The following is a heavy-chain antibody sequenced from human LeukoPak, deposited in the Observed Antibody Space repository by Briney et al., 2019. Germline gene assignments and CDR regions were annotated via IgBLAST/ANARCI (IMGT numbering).Heavy chain of an antibody. D-gene: IGHD5-12*01. V-gene: IGHV3-30-3*01. CDR3: AKGPKFVDIVATSSGHFDY. J-gene: IGHJ4*02. CDR2: ISFDGTNK. Sequence: GGSLRLSCAASGFTFSDYAMHWVRQAPGKGLEWVAVISFDGTNKYYADSVQGRFFISRDNSKYTLYLQMNSLRTEDTAVYYCAKGPKFVDIVATSSGHFDYWGQGTLVTVSS. CDR1: GFTFSDYA.